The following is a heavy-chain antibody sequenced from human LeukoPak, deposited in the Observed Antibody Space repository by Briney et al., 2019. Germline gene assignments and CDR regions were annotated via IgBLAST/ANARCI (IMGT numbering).Heavy chain of an antibody. CDR2: ISYDGSNK. V-gene: IGHV3-30*18. CDR1: GFTFSSYG. Sequence: GGSLRLSCAASGFTFSSYGMHWVRQAPGKGLEWVAVISYDGSNKYYADSVKGRFTISRDNSKNTLYLQMNSLRAEDTAVYYCAKVLRYFDWLFPFDYWGQGTLVTVSS. J-gene: IGHJ4*02. CDR3: AKVLRYFDWLFPFDY. D-gene: IGHD3-9*01.